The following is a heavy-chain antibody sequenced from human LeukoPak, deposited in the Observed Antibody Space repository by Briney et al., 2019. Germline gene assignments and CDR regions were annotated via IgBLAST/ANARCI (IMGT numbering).Heavy chain of an antibody. V-gene: IGHV4-59*08. CDR3: ARGLDSSGWYRKDY. J-gene: IGHJ4*02. Sequence: SETLSLTCTVSGGSISSYYWSWIRQPPGKGLEWIGYIYYSGTTNYNPSLKSRVTISVDTSKNQFSLKLSSVTAADTAVYYCARGLDSSGWYRKDYWGQGTLVTVSS. D-gene: IGHD6-19*01. CDR1: GGSISSYY. CDR2: IYYSGTT.